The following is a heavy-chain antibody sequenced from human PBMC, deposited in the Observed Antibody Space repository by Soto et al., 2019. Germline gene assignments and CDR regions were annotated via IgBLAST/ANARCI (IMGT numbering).Heavy chain of an antibody. Sequence: GGSLRLSCAASGFTFSSYAMHWVRQAPGKGLEWVAVISYDGSNKYYADSVKGRFTISRDNSKNTLYLQMNSLRAEDTAVYYCARGDCSSTSCYLYYYYGMDVWGQGTTVTVS. CDR2: ISYDGSNK. V-gene: IGHV3-30-3*01. J-gene: IGHJ6*02. CDR1: GFTFSSYA. CDR3: ARGDCSSTSCYLYYYYGMDV. D-gene: IGHD2-2*01.